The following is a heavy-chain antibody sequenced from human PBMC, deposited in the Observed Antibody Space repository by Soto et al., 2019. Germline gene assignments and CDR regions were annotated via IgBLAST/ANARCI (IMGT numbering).Heavy chain of an antibody. V-gene: IGHV3-72*01. J-gene: IGHJ4*02. CDR2: IRNKANSYTT. D-gene: IGHD2-21*01. CDR3: TRAGILTTPYYFDY. CDR1: GFTFSDHY. Sequence: EVHLVESGGGLVQPAGSLRLSCAASGFTFSDHYMDWVRQAPGKGLEWVGRIRNKANSYTTEYAASVKGRFTISGDDSRNSLYLQMNSLKTEDTAMYYCTRAGILTTPYYFDYWGQGTLVTVSS.